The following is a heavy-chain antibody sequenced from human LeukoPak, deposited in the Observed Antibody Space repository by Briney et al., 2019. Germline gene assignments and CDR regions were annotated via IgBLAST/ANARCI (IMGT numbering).Heavy chain of an antibody. J-gene: IGHJ5*02. CDR3: ASDYYGSGSYWFDP. V-gene: IGHV4-4*07. Sequence: SGTLSLTCAVSRGSISSYYWNWIRQPAGKGLEWIGRIYTRGSTYYNPSLRSRVTMSVDTSKNQLSLRPGSVNAADTAVYYCASDYYGSGSYWFDPWGQGTLVTVSS. D-gene: IGHD3-10*01. CDR1: RGSISSYY. CDR2: IYTRGST.